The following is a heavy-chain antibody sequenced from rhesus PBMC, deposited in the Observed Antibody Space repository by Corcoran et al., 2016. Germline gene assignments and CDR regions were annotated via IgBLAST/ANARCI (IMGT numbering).Heavy chain of an antibody. J-gene: IGHJ4*01. CDR1: GYSISSGYG. V-gene: IGHV4-106*01. Sequence: QLQLQESGPGLVKPSETLSLTCAVSGYSISSGYGWSWIRQPPGKGLEWIGYIYGSGGGTNYNPSLKNRVTISIDTSKNQFSLKLSSVTAADTAVYYCAREGSGSFDYWGQGVLVTVSS. CDR3: AREGSGSFDY. D-gene: IGHD6-25*01. CDR2: IYGSGGGT.